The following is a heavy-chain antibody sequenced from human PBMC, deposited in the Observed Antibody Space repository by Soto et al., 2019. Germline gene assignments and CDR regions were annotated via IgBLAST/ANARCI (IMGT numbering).Heavy chain of an antibody. J-gene: IGHJ5*02. CDR1: GFTCSSYG. CDR2: ISYDGSNK. D-gene: IGHD6-19*01. V-gene: IGHV3-30*18. Sequence: GGSLRLSCXASGFTCSSYGMHWVRQAPGKGLEWVAVISYDGSNKYYADSVKGRFTISRDNSKNTLYLQMNSLRAEDTAVYYCAKNIAVAGVDPSNWFDPWGQGTLVTVSS. CDR3: AKNIAVAGVDPSNWFDP.